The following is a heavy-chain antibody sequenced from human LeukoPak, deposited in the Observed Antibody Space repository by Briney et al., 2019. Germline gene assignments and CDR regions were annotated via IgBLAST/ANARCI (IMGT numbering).Heavy chain of an antibody. D-gene: IGHD3-10*01. CDR2: IYYSGST. CDR1: GVSISSYY. V-gene: IGHV4-59*01. J-gene: IGHJ6*02. CDR3: ARGGVNYYGMDV. Sequence: SETLSLTCTVSGVSISSYYWSWIRQPPGKGLEWLGYIYYSGSTNYNPSLKSRVTISVDTSKNQFSLKLSSVTAADTAVYYCARGGVNYYGMDVWGQGTTVTVSS.